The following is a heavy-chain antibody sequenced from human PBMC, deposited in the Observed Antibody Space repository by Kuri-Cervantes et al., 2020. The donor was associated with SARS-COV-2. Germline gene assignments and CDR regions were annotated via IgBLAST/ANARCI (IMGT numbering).Heavy chain of an antibody. CDR1: GGSINSHIHY. J-gene: IGHJ4*01. CDR2: IFYSGGT. Sequence: GSLRLSCTVSGGSINSHIHYWGWIRQPPGKGLEWIGTIFYSGGTFNNPSLKSRVTISVDTSKNQFSLKLSSVTAADTAVYYCARATVTPKVGLFFFVYWGQGSLVDVAS. D-gene: IGHD4-17*01. CDR3: ARATVTPKVGLFFFVY. V-gene: IGHV4-39*07.